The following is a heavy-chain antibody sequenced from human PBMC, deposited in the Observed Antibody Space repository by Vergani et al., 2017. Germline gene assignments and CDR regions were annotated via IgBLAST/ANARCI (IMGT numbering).Heavy chain of an antibody. D-gene: IGHD6-13*01. CDR2: IKQDGSEK. J-gene: IGHJ5*02. V-gene: IGHV3-7*03. CDR1: GFTFSSYW. Sequence: EVQLVESGGGLVQPGGSLRLSCAASGFTFSSYWMSWVRQAPGKGLEWVANIKQDGSEKYYVDSVKGRFTLSRDNAKNSLYLQMNSLRAEDTAVYYCARDPRIAEAGTLDIDPWGQGTLVTVSS. CDR3: ARDPRIAEAGTLDIDP.